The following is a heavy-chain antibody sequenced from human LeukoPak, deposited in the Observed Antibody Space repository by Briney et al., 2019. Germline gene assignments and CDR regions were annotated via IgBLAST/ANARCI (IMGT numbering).Heavy chain of an antibody. V-gene: IGHV1-2*02. Sequence: AASVKVSCKASGYTFTGYYMHWVRQAPGQGLEWMGWINPNSGGTNYAQKFQGRVTMTRDTSISTAYMELSRLRSDDTAVYYCARVPGEWELRIMEYYFDYWGRGTLVTVSS. J-gene: IGHJ4*02. D-gene: IGHD1-26*01. CDR1: GYTFTGYY. CDR2: INPNSGGT. CDR3: ARVPGEWELRIMEYYFDY.